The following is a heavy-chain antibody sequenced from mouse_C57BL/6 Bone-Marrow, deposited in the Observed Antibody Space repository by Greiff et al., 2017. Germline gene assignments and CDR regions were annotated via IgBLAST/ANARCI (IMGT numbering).Heavy chain of an antibody. D-gene: IGHD1-1*01. Sequence: QVQLQQPGTELVKPGASVKLSCKASGYTFTSYWMHWVKQRPGQGLEWIGNINPGNGGTNYNEKFKSKATLTVDKSSSTAYMQLSSLTSEDSAVYYGARSDGYYYGSSYGFAYWGQGTLVTVSA. CDR3: ARSDGYYYGSSYGFAY. V-gene: IGHV1-53*01. J-gene: IGHJ3*01. CDR2: INPGNGGT. CDR1: GYTFTSYW.